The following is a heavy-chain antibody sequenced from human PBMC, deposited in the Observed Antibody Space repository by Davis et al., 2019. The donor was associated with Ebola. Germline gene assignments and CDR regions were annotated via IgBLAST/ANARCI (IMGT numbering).Heavy chain of an antibody. Sequence: GESLKISCKGSGYTFTTYWIGWVRQMPGKGLDWMGIIYPGDSDTRYSPSFQGQVTMSADKSISTAYLQWSSLKASDTAMYYCARLTSSSWFYGMDVWGQGTTVTVSS. CDR1: GYTFTTYW. D-gene: IGHD6-13*01. CDR3: ARLTSSSWFYGMDV. CDR2: IYPGDSDT. V-gene: IGHV5-51*01. J-gene: IGHJ6*02.